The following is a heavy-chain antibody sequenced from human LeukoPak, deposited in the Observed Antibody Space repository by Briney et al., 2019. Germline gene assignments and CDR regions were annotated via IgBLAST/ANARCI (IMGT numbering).Heavy chain of an antibody. CDR1: GFRFDTHG. CDR2: ISGSGGRT. Sequence: GGSLRLSCVASGFRFDTHGMTWVRQAPGKGLEWVSSISGSGGRTYYADSVKGRFTISRDNSKNTVYLQMNSLRAEDTAVYYCARGLRNTDTFDIWGQGTMVTVSS. CDR3: ARGLRNTDTFDI. V-gene: IGHV3-23*01. J-gene: IGHJ3*02. D-gene: IGHD3-16*01.